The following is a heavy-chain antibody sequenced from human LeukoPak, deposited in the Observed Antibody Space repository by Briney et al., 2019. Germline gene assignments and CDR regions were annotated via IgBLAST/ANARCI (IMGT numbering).Heavy chain of an antibody. CDR3: AKDLGYDILTGYYSDAFDI. J-gene: IGHJ3*02. V-gene: IGHV3-23*01. Sequence: PGGSLRLSCAASGFTFSSHWMNWVRQAPGKGLEWVSAISGSGGSTYYADSVKGRFTISRDNSKNTLYLQMNSLRAEDTAVYYCAKDLGYDILTGYYSDAFDIWGQGTMVTVSS. CDR2: ISGSGGST. D-gene: IGHD3-9*01. CDR1: GFTFSSHW.